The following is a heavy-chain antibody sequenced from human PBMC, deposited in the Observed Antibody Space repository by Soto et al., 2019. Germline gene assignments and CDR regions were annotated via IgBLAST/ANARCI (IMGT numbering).Heavy chain of an antibody. Sequence: ASVKVSCKASGYTFTSYDINWVRQATGQGLEWMGWMNPSSGNTGYAQKFQGRVTMTRNTSISTAYMELSSLRSEDTAVYYCARRAPLVLGIGNYGMDVWGQGTTVTVSS. V-gene: IGHV1-8*01. D-gene: IGHD7-27*01. J-gene: IGHJ6*02. CDR2: MNPSSGNT. CDR1: GYTFTSYD. CDR3: ARRAPLVLGIGNYGMDV.